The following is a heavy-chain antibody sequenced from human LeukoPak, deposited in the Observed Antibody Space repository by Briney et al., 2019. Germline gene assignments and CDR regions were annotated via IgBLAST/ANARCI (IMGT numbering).Heavy chain of an antibody. V-gene: IGHV1-2*04. CDR3: ARGGVITFGGVIVPFDY. D-gene: IGHD3-16*02. Sequence: ASVKVSCKASGYTFIGYYMHWVRQAPGQGLEWMGWINPNSGGTNYAQKFQGWVTMTRDTSISTAYMELSRLRSDDTAVYYCARGGVITFGGVIVPFDYWGQGTLVTVSS. CDR1: GYTFIGYY. CDR2: INPNSGGT. J-gene: IGHJ4*02.